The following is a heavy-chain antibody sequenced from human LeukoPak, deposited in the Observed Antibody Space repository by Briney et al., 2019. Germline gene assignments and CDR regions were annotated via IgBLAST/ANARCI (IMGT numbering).Heavy chain of an antibody. D-gene: IGHD5-12*01. J-gene: IGHJ4*02. CDR2: IYYSGST. Sequence: SETLSLTCTVSGGSISSSSYYWGWIRQPPGKGLERIGSIYYSGSTYYNPSLKSRVTISVDTSKNQFSLKLSSVTAADTAVYYCARARKTGYSGYDFRRGSAYYFDYWGQGTLVTVSS. CDR1: GGSISSSSYY. CDR3: ARARKTGYSGYDFRRGSAYYFDY. V-gene: IGHV4-39*01.